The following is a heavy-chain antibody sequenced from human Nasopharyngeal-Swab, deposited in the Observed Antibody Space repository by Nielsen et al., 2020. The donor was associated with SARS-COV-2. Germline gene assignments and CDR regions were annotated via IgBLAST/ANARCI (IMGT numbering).Heavy chain of an antibody. Sequence: WIRQFPGKGLEWVAVISYDGSNKYYADSVKGRFTISRDNSKNTLYLQMNSLRAEDTAVYYCAKATLGNAKYSTILYYFDYWGQGTLVTVSS. D-gene: IGHD6-6*01. V-gene: IGHV3-30*18. J-gene: IGHJ4*02. CDR2: ISYDGSNK. CDR3: AKATLGNAKYSTILYYFDY.